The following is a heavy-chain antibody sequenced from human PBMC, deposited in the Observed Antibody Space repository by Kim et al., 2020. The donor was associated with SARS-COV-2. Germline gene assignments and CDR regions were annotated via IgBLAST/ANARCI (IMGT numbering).Heavy chain of an antibody. V-gene: IGHV4-34*01. D-gene: IGHD6-6*01. Sequence: YNQSLKSRVTISVDTSKNQFSLKLSSVTAADTAVYYCARAAPYSSSPLDYWGQGTLVTVSS. CDR3: ARAAPYSSSPLDY. J-gene: IGHJ4*02.